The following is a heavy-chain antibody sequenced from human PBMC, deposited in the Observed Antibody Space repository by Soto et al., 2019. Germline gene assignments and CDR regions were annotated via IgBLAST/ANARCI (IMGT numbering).Heavy chain of an antibody. Sequence: GGSLRLSFAACGFTFSSYAMSWVRQAPGKGLEWVSAISGSGGSTYYADSVKGRFTISRDNSKNTLYLQMNSLRAEDTAVYYCAYSSTPFDYWGQGTLVTVSS. D-gene: IGHD6-13*01. J-gene: IGHJ4*02. CDR1: GFTFSSYA. V-gene: IGHV3-23*01. CDR3: AYSSTPFDY. CDR2: ISGSGGST.